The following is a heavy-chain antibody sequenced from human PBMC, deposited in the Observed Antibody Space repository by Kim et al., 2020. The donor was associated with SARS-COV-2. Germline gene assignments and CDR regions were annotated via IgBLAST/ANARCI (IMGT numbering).Heavy chain of an antibody. CDR1: GGSISGSDCY. V-gene: IGHV4-39*01. CDR3: ATHLISVPFDN. Sequence: SETLSLTCTVSGGSISGSDCYWGWIRQPPGKGLEWLASIYYDGSSYYTPSLKSRLSISVELSKNQFSLQLTSVTAADTAAYYCATHLISVPFDNWGRGTL. J-gene: IGHJ4*02. D-gene: IGHD2-2*01. CDR2: IYYDGSS.